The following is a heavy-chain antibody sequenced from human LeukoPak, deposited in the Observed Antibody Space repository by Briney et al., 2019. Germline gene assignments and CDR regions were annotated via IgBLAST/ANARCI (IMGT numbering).Heavy chain of an antibody. CDR1: GFTFSNYW. CDR3: ARLISGVIYDSSVYNRRTYYFDY. CDR2: IKQDGSEK. V-gene: IGHV3-7*01. J-gene: IGHJ4*02. Sequence: GGSLRLSCVVSGFTFSNYWMSWVRQAPGKGLEWVANIKQDGSEKYYVGSVKGRFTISRDNAKNSLYLQMNSLRAEDTAVYYCARLISGVIYDSSVYNRRTYYFDYWGQGTLVAVSS. D-gene: IGHD3-22*01.